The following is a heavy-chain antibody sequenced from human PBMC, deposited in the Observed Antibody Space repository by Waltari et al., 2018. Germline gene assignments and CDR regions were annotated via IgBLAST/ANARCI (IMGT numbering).Heavy chain of an antibody. J-gene: IGHJ3*02. D-gene: IGHD2-2*01. CDR3: ARSLVPAAIPYDAFDI. Sequence: QLQLQESGPGLVKPSETLSLTCTVSGGSISSSSYYWGWIRQPPGKGLEWIGSIYYSGSTYYNPSLKSRVTISVDTSKNQFPLKLSSVTAADTAVYYCARSLVPAAIPYDAFDIWGQGTMVTVSS. V-gene: IGHV4-39*07. CDR2: IYYSGST. CDR1: GGSISSSSYY.